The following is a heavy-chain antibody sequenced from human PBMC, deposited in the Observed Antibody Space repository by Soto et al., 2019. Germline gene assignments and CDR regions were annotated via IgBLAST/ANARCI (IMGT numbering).Heavy chain of an antibody. J-gene: IGHJ4*02. V-gene: IGHV4-34*01. Sequence: SETLSLTCAVFGGSFSGYYWNWIRQPPGKGLEWIGEINHSGSTNYNSSLKSRVIISVDTSKNQFSLKLSSVTAADTAVYYCARGLYYYDSSGYYCRTGFDYWGQGTLVTVSS. CDR2: INHSGST. D-gene: IGHD3-22*01. CDR3: ARGLYYYDSSGYYCRTGFDY. CDR1: GGSFSGYY.